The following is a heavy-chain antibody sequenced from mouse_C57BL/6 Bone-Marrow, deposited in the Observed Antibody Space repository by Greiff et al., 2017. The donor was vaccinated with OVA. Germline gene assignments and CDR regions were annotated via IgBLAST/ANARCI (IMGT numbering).Heavy chain of an antibody. CDR3: ALLLWVRRAY. CDR2: IDPENGDT. CDR1: GFNIKDDY. V-gene: IGHV14-4*01. D-gene: IGHD2-2*01. Sequence: VQLQQSGAELVRPGASVKLSCTASGFNIKDDYMHWVKQRPEQGLEWIGWIDPENGDTEYASKFQGKATITADTSSNTAYLQLSSLTSEDTAVYYCALLLWVRRAYWGQGTLVTVSA. J-gene: IGHJ3*01.